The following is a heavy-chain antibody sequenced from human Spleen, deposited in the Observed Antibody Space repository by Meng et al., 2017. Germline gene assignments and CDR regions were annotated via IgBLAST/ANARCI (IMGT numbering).Heavy chain of an antibody. V-gene: IGHV1-69*01. Sequence: QVALVGSGAEVKKPGSSVTVSCKAAGGTFSSYAISWVRQATGQGLEWMGGIIPIFGTANYAQKFQGRVTITADESTSTAYMELSSLRSEDTAVYYCARGPYGSGSYSDYWGQGTLVTVSS. CDR1: GGTFSSYA. CDR2: IIPIFGTA. D-gene: IGHD3-10*01. J-gene: IGHJ4*02. CDR3: ARGPYGSGSYSDY.